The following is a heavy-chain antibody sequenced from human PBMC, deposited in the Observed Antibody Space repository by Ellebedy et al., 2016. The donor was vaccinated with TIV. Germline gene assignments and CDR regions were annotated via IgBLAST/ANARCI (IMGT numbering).Heavy chain of an antibody. CDR1: GGSISSYY. Sequence: SETLSLTCTVSGGSISSYYWSWIRQPPGKGLEWIGYIYYSGSTNYNPSLKSRVTISVDTSKNQFSLKLSSVTAADTAVYYCASGLVTTVGDGVWGQGTTVTVSS. J-gene: IGHJ6*02. V-gene: IGHV4-59*01. CDR2: IYYSGST. D-gene: IGHD6-6*01. CDR3: ASGLVTTVGDGV.